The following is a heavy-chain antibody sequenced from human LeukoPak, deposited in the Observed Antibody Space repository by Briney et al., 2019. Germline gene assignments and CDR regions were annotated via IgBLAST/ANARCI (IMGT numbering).Heavy chain of an antibody. CDR1: GFTFSDSV. V-gene: IGHV3-73*01. J-gene: IGHJ4*01. CDR3: TSPAHDFDIWSGYYSL. CDR2: VRSKTKSGET. D-gene: IGHD3-3*01. Sequence: GGSLRLSCYVSGFTFSDSVIHWVRHAAGKGLEWVGRVRSKTKSGETAYAASVKGRFTISRDDSKDTAYLQMNSLKPEDTAVYYCTSPAHDFDIWSGYYSLWGHGTQVTVSS.